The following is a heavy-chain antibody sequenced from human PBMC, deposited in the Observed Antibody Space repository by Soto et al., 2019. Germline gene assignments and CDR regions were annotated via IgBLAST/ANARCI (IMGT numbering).Heavy chain of an antibody. D-gene: IGHD3-3*01. CDR1: GFTFSSYS. Sequence: GGSLRLSCAASGFTFSSYSMNWVRQAPGKGLEWVSYISSSSSTIYYADSVKGRFTISRDNAKNSLYLQMNSLRAEDTAVYYCARDGGQFFGVADGYNWFDPWGQGTLVTVSS. CDR2: ISSSSSTI. CDR3: ARDGGQFFGVADGYNWFDP. J-gene: IGHJ5*02. V-gene: IGHV3-48*01.